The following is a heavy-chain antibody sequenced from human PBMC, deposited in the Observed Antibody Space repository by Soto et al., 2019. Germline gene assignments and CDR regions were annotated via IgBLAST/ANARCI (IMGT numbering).Heavy chain of an antibody. CDR2: IYWDDDK. J-gene: IGHJ4*02. Sequence: QFTLKESGPTLVKPTQTLTLTCTFSGFSLSTSGVGLGWIRQPPGKALEWLALIYWDDDKRYSPSLKSRLTITKDTSKNQVVLTLTKLDTVDTATYYCARGGWTTYYSPFFDYWGQGTLVTVSS. D-gene: IGHD3-10*01. V-gene: IGHV2-5*02. CDR1: GFSLSTSGVG. CDR3: ARGGWTTYYSPFFDY.